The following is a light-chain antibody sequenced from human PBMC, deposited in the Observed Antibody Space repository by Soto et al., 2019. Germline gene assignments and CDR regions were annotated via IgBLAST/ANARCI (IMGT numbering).Light chain of an antibody. CDR3: QQSYSTTWT. CDR2: AAS. CDR1: QGISTY. J-gene: IGKJ1*01. V-gene: IGKV1-39*01. Sequence: DVQMTQSPSSLSASVRDRVTITCRASQGISTYLNWYQQKPGKAPKVLSYAASSLQSGVPSRCSGSGSETDFTLTISSLQPEDFETYSCQQSYSTTWTFGQGTKVDIK.